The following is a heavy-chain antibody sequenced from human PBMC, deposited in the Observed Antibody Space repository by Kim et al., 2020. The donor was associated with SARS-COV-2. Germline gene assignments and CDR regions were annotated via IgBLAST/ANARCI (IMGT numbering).Heavy chain of an antibody. Sequence: GGSLRLSCAASGFTFSNAWMSWVRQAPGKGLEWVGRIKSKTDGGTTDYAAPVKGRFTISRDDSKNTLYLQMNSLKTEDTAVYYCTAPYYDFWGDWFDPWGQGTLVTVSS. V-gene: IGHV3-15*01. CDR1: GFTFSNAW. CDR2: IKSKTDGGTT. D-gene: IGHD3-3*01. J-gene: IGHJ5*02. CDR3: TAPYYDFWGDWFDP.